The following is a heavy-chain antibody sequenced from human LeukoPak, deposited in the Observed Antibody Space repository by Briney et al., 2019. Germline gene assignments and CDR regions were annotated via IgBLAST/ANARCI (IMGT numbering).Heavy chain of an antibody. Sequence: GGSLRLSCAASGFTFSSYSMSWVRQAPGKGLEWVANIKQDGSDKYYLDSVKGRFTISRDNAKNSLYLQMNSLRAEDTAVYYCARDRLGFARLQGSDYWGQGTLVTVSS. CDR1: GFTFSSYS. CDR2: IKQDGSDK. D-gene: IGHD4-11*01. CDR3: ARDRLGFARLQGSDY. V-gene: IGHV3-7*01. J-gene: IGHJ4*02.